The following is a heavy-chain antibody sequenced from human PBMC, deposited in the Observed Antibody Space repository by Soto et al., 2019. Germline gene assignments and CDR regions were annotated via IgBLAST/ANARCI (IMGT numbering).Heavy chain of an antibody. Sequence: PSETLSLTCTVSGGSISSYYWSWIRQPPGKGLEWLGYIYYSGSTNYNPSLKSRVTISLDTSKNQFSLNLSSVTAADTAVYYCAREITYCANGVCSASNWFAPWGQGTLVTAPQ. J-gene: IGHJ5*02. V-gene: IGHV4-59*01. CDR1: GGSISSYY. CDR2: IYYSGST. D-gene: IGHD2-8*01. CDR3: AREITYCANGVCSASNWFAP.